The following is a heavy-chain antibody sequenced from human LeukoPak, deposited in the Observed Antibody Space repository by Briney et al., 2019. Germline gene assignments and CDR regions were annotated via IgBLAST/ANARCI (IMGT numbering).Heavy chain of an antibody. J-gene: IGHJ4*02. Sequence: PSETLSLTCAVYGGSFSGYYWSWIRQPPGKGLEWIGEINHSGSTNYNPSLKSRVTISVDTSKNQFSLKLSSVTAADTAVYYCARDPYYYDSSGHPGAYYYFDYWGQGTLVTVSS. V-gene: IGHV4-34*01. CDR3: ARDPYYYDSSGHPGAYYYFDY. CDR2: INHSGST. CDR1: GGSFSGYY. D-gene: IGHD3-22*01.